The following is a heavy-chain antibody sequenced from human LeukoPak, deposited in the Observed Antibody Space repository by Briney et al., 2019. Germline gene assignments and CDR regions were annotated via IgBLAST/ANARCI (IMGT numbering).Heavy chain of an antibody. CDR3: AKSPDGSSGDNWFDP. J-gene: IGHJ5*02. D-gene: IGHD3-22*01. Sequence: DSVKGRFTISRDNSKNTLYLQMNSLRAEDTAVYYCAKSPDGSSGDNWFDPWGQGTLVTVSS. V-gene: IGHV3-23*01.